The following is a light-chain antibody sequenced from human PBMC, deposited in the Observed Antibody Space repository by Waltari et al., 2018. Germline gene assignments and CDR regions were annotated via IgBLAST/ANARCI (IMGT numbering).Light chain of an antibody. CDR3: QQANSFPL. CDR1: QSISSW. V-gene: IGKV1-12*01. Sequence: GDRVTITCRASQSISSWLAWYQQKPGKAPNLLIYGASNLQSGVPSRFSGSGSGTDFTLTISSLQPEDFATYYCQQANSFPLFGGGTKVEIK. CDR2: GAS. J-gene: IGKJ4*01.